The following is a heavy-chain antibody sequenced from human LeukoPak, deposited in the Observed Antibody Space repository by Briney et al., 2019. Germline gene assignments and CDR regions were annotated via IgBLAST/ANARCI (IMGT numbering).Heavy chain of an antibody. CDR1: GFTFSSYA. V-gene: IGHV3-64*01. D-gene: IGHD3-16*02. Sequence: GGSLRLSCAASGFTFSSYAMHWVRQAPGKGLEYVSAISSNEGSTYYANSVKGRFTISRDNSKNTLYLQMGSLRAEDMAVYYCARAGGVWGSYRYYDYWGQGTLVTVSS. CDR2: ISSNEGST. CDR3: ARAGGVWGSYRYYDY. J-gene: IGHJ4*02.